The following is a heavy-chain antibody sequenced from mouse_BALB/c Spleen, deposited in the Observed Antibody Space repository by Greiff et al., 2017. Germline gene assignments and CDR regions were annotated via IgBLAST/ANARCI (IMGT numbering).Heavy chain of an antibody. Sequence: EVQLVESGPGLVKPSLSLSLTCSVTGYSITSGYYWNWIRQFPGNKLEWMGYISYDGSNNYNPSLKNRISITRDTSKNQFFLKLNSVTTEDTATYYCASHYGNFHWYFDVWGAGTTVTVSS. CDR1: GYSITSGYY. D-gene: IGHD2-1*01. CDR3: ASHYGNFHWYFDV. V-gene: IGHV3-6*02. CDR2: ISYDGSN. J-gene: IGHJ1*01.